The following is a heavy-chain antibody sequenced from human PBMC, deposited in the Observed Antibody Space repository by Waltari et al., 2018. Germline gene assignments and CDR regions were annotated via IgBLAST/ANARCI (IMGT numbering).Heavy chain of an antibody. Sequence: QVQLQESGPGLVKPSATLSLTCTVSGGSVSSYYWSWTRQPPGKGLEWIGYIYYSGSTNYNPSLKSRVTIAVDTSKNQFSLKLSSVTAADTAVYYCARDLRDGTVTTPLGDYWGQGTLVTVSS. V-gene: IGHV4-59*02. D-gene: IGHD4-17*01. J-gene: IGHJ4*02. CDR3: ARDLRDGTVTTPLGDY. CDR1: GGSVSSYY. CDR2: IYYSGST.